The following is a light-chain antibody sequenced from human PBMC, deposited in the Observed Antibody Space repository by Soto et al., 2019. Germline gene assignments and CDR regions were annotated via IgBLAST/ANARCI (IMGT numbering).Light chain of an antibody. CDR3: MQGSHWPRT. CDR2: RIS. Sequence: DIVMTQSPLSLSVTPGEPASISCRSSQSLVYNDGDTYLNWFQQRPGQSPRRLIYRISNRDSGVPDRFGGSGSGTDFTLEISRVEAEDVGVYFCMQGSHWPRTFGQGTKV. J-gene: IGKJ1*01. V-gene: IGKV2-30*01. CDR1: QSLVYNDGDTY.